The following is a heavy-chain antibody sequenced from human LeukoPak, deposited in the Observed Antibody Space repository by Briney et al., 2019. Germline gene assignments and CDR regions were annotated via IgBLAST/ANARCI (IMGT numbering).Heavy chain of an antibody. J-gene: IGHJ6*02. V-gene: IGHV4-34*01. Sequence: SETLSLTCAVYGGSFSGYYWSWIRQPPGKGLEWIGEINHSGSTNYNPPLKSRVTISVDTSKNQFSLKLSSVTAADTAVYYCARGRDIVVVPGSSGGYYYYGMDVWGQGTTVTVSS. CDR1: GGSFSGYY. D-gene: IGHD2-2*01. CDR2: INHSGST. CDR3: ARGRDIVVVPGSSGGYYYYGMDV.